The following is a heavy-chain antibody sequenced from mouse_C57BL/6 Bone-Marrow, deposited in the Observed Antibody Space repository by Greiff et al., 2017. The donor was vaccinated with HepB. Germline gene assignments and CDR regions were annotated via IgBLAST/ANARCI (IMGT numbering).Heavy chain of an antibody. D-gene: IGHD3-2*02. V-gene: IGHV1-80*01. CDR2: IYPGDGDT. J-gene: IGHJ3*01. CDR3: ARDGAAQATPY. Sequence: VQLVESGAELVKPGASVKISCKASGYAFSSYWMNWVKQRPGKGLEWIGQIYPGDGDTNYNGKFKGKATLTADKSSSTAYMQLSRLTSEDSAVYFCARDGAAQATPYWGQGTLVTVAA. CDR1: GYAFSSYW.